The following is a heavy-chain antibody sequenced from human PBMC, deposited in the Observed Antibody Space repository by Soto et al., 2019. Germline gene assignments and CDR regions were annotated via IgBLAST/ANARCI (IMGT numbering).Heavy chain of an antibody. CDR3: ARALVDTAMVTSYSYMDV. CDR1: GDSVSSNSAA. Sequence: TLSLTCAISGDSVSSNSAAWNWIRQSPSRGLEWLGRTYYRSKWYNDYAVSVKSRITINPDTSKNQFSLQLNSVTPEDTAVYYCARALVDTAMVTSYSYMDVWGKGTTVTVSS. CDR2: TYYRSKWYN. D-gene: IGHD5-18*01. J-gene: IGHJ6*03. V-gene: IGHV6-1*01.